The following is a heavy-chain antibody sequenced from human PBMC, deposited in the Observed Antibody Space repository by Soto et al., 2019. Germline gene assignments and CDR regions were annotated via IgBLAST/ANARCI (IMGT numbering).Heavy chain of an antibody. CDR2: IYYSGST. Sequence: QVQLQESGPGLVKPSQTRSLTCTVSGGSISSGGYYWSWIRQHPGKGLEWIGYIYYSGSTYYNPSLKSRVTISVDTSKNQSALQLSSVTAADTALYYCARAPGDCSGGSCYSFDYWGQGTLVTVSS. V-gene: IGHV4-31*03. CDR1: GGSISSGGYY. CDR3: ARAPGDCSGGSCYSFDY. D-gene: IGHD2-15*01. J-gene: IGHJ4*02.